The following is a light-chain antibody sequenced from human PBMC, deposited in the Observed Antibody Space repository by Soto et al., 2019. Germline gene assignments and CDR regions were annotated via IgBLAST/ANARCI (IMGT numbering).Light chain of an antibody. V-gene: IGKV3D-20*02. CDR3: QQCGSSST. Sequence: KHSPAALSVKPGERATLSCRASQSVSSNLAWYQQKPGQAPRLLIYDASNRATGVPARFSGRGSGTDFTLTISRLEPEDFAVYYCQQCGSSSTFGQGTRLAI. CDR2: DAS. J-gene: IGKJ5*01. CDR1: QSVSSN.